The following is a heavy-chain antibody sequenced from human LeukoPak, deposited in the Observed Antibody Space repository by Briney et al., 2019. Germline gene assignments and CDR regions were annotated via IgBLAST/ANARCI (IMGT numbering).Heavy chain of an antibody. D-gene: IGHD2-2*01. J-gene: IGHJ6*02. CDR2: INPNSGGT. CDR1: GYTFTGYY. Sequence: ASVKVSCKASGYTFTGYYMHWVRQAPGQGLEWMGWINPNSGGTNYAQKFQGRVTMTRDTSISTAYMELSTLRSDDTAVYYCAKASPYYYYGMDVWGQGTTVTVSS. V-gene: IGHV1-2*02. CDR3: AKASPYYYYGMDV.